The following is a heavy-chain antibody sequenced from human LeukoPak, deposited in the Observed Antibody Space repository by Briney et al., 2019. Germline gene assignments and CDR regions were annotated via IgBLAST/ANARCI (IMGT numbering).Heavy chain of an antibody. V-gene: IGHV1-2*02. J-gene: IGHJ4*02. D-gene: IGHD3-10*01. CDR3: AREVGELYSGY. CDR1: GYTFTGYY. CDR2: INPNSGCT. Sequence: ASVKVSCKASGYTFTGYYMHWVRQAPGQGLEWMGWINPNSGCTNYAQKFQGRVSMTKDTSTSTAYMELRSLTSDDTAVYYCAREVGELYSGYWGQGTLVTVSS.